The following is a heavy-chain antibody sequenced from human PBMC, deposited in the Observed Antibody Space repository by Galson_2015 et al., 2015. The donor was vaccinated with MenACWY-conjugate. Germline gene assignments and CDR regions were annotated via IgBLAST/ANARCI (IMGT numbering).Heavy chain of an antibody. D-gene: IGHD2-2*01. J-gene: IGHJ6*02. CDR3: VRDRRYCASTTCPYFYYGLDV. Sequence: SLRLSCAASGFMFSSYSLNWVRQAPGQGLQWVASISSNGNYIYYGDSVEGRFTISRDNAKSSLSLQMNSLRVEDTAVYYCVRDRRYCASTTCPYFYYGLDVWGQGTTVTVSS. CDR2: ISSNGNYI. V-gene: IGHV3-21*04. CDR1: GFMFSSYS.